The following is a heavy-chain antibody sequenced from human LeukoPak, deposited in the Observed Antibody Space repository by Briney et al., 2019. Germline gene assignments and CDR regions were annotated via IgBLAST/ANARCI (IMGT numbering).Heavy chain of an antibody. Sequence: SVKVSCKASGGTFSSYAISWVRQAPGQGLEWMGGIISIFGTANYAQKFQGRVTITADESTSTAYMELSSLRSEDTAVYYCAREGGRILRYFDWLLGYFDYWGQGALVTVSS. CDR1: GGTFSSYA. V-gene: IGHV1-69*01. J-gene: IGHJ4*02. D-gene: IGHD3-9*01. CDR3: AREGGRILRYFDWLLGYFDY. CDR2: IISIFGTA.